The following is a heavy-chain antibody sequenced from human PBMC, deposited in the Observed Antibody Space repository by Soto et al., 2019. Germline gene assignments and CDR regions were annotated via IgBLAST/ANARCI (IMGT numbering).Heavy chain of an antibody. CDR3: ASGSAPDVDY. CDR1: GGRFRKYS. Sequence: QVPLVQSGAEVKKPGSSVKVSCKASGGRFRKYSSSGIRQAPGQGLEWMGRIIPYLGVITYAQKFKGRVTISADEFTGTGHMELNSLGSEDTSTSCCASGSAPDVDYWGQGSLITVS. J-gene: IGHJ4*02. CDR2: IIPYLGVI. V-gene: IGHV1-69*02. D-gene: IGHD3-10*01.